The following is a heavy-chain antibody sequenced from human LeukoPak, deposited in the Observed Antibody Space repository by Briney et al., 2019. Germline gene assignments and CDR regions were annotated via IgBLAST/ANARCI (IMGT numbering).Heavy chain of an antibody. Sequence: PGGSLRLSCAASGFIFGGYAISWFRQAPGKGLEWVANIKHDGSETWYVDSVEGRFTVSKDNAENSMYLQMNSLRAEDTAVYYCGRVISGAIDYWGQGTLVTVSS. CDR2: IKHDGSET. V-gene: IGHV3-7*01. CDR1: GFIFGGYA. J-gene: IGHJ4*02. CDR3: GRVISGAIDY. D-gene: IGHD2-15*01.